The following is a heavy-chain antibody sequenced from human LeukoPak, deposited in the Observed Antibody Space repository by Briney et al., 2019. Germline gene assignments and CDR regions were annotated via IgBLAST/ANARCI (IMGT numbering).Heavy chain of an antibody. J-gene: IGHJ4*02. CDR1: GGSISSHF. V-gene: IGHV4-59*11. CDR3: ARGGVLKSVDY. Sequence: PSETLSLTCTVSGGSISSHFWSWIRQPPGKGLEWIGYIYDSGSTYYHPSLKSRVTISVDTSKNQFSLRLSSATAADTAVYYCARGGVLKSVDYWGQGTLVTVSS. D-gene: IGHD3-16*01. CDR2: IYDSGST.